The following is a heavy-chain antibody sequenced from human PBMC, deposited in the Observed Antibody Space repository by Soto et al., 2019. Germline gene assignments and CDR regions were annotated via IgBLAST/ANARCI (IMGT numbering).Heavy chain of an antibody. J-gene: IGHJ6*02. CDR1: GYTFTSYD. V-gene: IGHV1-8*01. D-gene: IGHD6-19*01. CDR2: MNPNSGNT. Sequence: ASVKVSCKASGYTFTSYDINWVRQATGQGLEWMGWMNPNSGNTGYAQKFRGRVTMTRNTSISTAYMELSSLRSEDTAVYYCAISRAVAPTTRTSYYYYYGMEVWGQGTTVTFSS. CDR3: AISRAVAPTTRTSYYYYYGMEV.